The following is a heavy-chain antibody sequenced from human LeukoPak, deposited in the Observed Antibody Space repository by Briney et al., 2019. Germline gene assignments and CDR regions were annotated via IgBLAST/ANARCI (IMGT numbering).Heavy chain of an antibody. D-gene: IGHD1-26*01. V-gene: IGHV1-8*01. CDR3: ARDGALVGATAPFYYYYYYMDV. Sequence: ASVKVSCKASGYTFTSYDINWVRQATGQGLEWMGWMNPNSGNTGYAQKFQGRVTMTRNTSISTAYMELSSLRSEDTAVYYCARDGALVGATAPFYYYYYYMDVWGKGTAVTVSS. J-gene: IGHJ6*03. CDR2: MNPNSGNT. CDR1: GYTFTSYD.